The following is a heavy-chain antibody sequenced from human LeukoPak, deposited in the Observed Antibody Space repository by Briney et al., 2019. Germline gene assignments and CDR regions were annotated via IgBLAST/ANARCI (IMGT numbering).Heavy chain of an antibody. CDR2: IYYSGST. Sequence: PSETLSLTCTVSGGSISSGDYYWSWIRQPPGKGLEWIGSIYYSGSTYYNPSLKGRVTISVDTSKNQISLKLSSVTAADTAVYFCARHWPIAAAGTGLDSWGQGTLVTVSS. CDR1: GGSISSGDYY. CDR3: ARHWPIAAAGTGLDS. D-gene: IGHD6-13*01. V-gene: IGHV4-39*01. J-gene: IGHJ4*02.